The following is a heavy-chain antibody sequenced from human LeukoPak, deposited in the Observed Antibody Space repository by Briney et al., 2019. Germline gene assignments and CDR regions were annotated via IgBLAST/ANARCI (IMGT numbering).Heavy chain of an antibody. Sequence: GGSLRLSCAASGFTFDYYTMHWVRQAPGKGLEWVSLISWDGANTYYADSVKGRFTISRDNGRNTVFLQMSSLRAEDTALYYCARKSASGNYPLDYWGQGTLVTVSS. CDR1: GFTFDYYT. CDR2: ISWDGANT. D-gene: IGHD3-10*01. CDR3: ARKSASGNYPLDY. V-gene: IGHV3-43*01. J-gene: IGHJ4*02.